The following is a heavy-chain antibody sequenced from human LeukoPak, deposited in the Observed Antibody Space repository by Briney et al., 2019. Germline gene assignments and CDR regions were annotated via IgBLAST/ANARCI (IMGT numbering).Heavy chain of an antibody. Sequence: AGGSLRLSCAASGFTFSDYYMSWIRQAPGKGLEWVSYISSSGSTIYYADSVKGRFTISRDNAKNSLYLQMNSLRAEDTAVYYCARDMKPAAPHWFDPWGQGILVTVSS. CDR2: ISSSGSTI. V-gene: IGHV3-11*01. CDR3: ARDMKPAAPHWFDP. CDR1: GFTFSDYY. J-gene: IGHJ5*02. D-gene: IGHD2-2*01.